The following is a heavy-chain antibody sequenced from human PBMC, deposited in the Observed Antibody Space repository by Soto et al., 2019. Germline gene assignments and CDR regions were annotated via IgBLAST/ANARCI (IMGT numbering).Heavy chain of an antibody. V-gene: IGHV3-53*01. CDR2: IYSGGST. Sequence: EVQLVESGGGLIQPGGSLRLSCAASGLTVSSNYMSWVRQAPGKGLEWVSVIYSGGSTDYADSMKGRFTISRDNSKNTLYLQMNSLRAEDTAVYYCARGKDYGSGSYSGYWGQGTLVTVSS. J-gene: IGHJ4*02. CDR1: GLTVSSNY. CDR3: ARGKDYGSGSYSGY. D-gene: IGHD3-10*01.